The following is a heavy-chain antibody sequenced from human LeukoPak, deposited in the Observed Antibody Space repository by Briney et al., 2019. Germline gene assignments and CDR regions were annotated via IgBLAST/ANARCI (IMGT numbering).Heavy chain of an antibody. D-gene: IGHD1-26*01. CDR3: AVLSGSFPSYYFDY. CDR2: ISGSGGST. Sequence: GGSLRLSCAASGFTFSSYAMSWVRQAPGKGLEWASAISGSGGSTYYADSVKGRFTISRDNSKNTLYLQMNSLRAEDTAVYYCAVLSGSFPSYYFDYWGQGTLVTVSS. J-gene: IGHJ4*02. V-gene: IGHV3-23*01. CDR1: GFTFSSYA.